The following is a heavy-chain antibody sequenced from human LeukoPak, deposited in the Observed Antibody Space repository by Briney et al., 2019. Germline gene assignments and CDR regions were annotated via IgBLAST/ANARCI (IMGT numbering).Heavy chain of an antibody. CDR3: ARWVTRYCSSTSCARNYFDT. J-gene: IGHJ5*02. Sequence: GESLKISCKGSGYIFTNYWIAWVRQMSGKGLEWMGIIYPGDSDTRYSPSFQGQVTISVDKSISTAFLQWSSLKASDAAMYYCARWVTRYCSSTSCARNYFDTWGQGTLVTVSS. D-gene: IGHD2-2*01. V-gene: IGHV5-51*01. CDR2: IYPGDSDT. CDR1: GYIFTNYW.